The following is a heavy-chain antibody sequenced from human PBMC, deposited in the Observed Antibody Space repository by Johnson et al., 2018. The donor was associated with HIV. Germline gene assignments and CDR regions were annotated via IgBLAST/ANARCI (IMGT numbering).Heavy chain of an antibody. V-gene: IGHV3-30*04. CDR2: ISYDGSSK. CDR3: ARTPSAGVDNHDPLDI. CDR1: GFTFSSYA. J-gene: IGHJ3*02. D-gene: IGHD3-3*01. Sequence: QVQLVESGGGVVQPGRSLRLSCAASGFTFSSYAMHWVRQAPGKGLEWVAVISYDGSSKYYADSVKGRFTISRDNSKNTLYLQMNSLRVEDTAMFYCARTPSAGVDNHDPLDIWGQGTMVTVSS.